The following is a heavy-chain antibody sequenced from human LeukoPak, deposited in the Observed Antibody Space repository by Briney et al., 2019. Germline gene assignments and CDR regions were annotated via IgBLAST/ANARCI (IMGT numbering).Heavy chain of an antibody. V-gene: IGHV1-2*02. CDR1: GYTFTGYY. CDR3: ARPSCGGDCYSADI. J-gene: IGHJ3*02. D-gene: IGHD2-21*01. Sequence: ASVKVCCKASGYTFTGYYMHWVRQAPGQGLEWMGWINPNSGGTNYAQKFQGRVTMIRDTSISTAYMELSRLRSDDTAVYYCARPSCGGDCYSADIWGQGTMVTVSS. CDR2: INPNSGGT.